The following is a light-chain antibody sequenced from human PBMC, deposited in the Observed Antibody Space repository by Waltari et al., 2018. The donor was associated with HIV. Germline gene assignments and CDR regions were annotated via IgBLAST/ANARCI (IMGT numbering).Light chain of an antibody. Sequence: IVMTQSPATLSVSPGERATLSCRASQSVITNLAWYQQRFGQPPRLLLYGASTRATNIPTMFSGGGDGTEFTLSISSLQSDDFAMYYCQQYNNWPRTFGQGTKVEV. J-gene: IGKJ1*01. CDR2: GAS. CDR3: QQYNNWPRT. CDR1: QSVITN. V-gene: IGKV3-15*01.